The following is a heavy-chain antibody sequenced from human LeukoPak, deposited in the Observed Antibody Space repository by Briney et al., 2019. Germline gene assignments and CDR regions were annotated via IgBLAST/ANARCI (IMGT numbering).Heavy chain of an antibody. V-gene: IGHV1-69*13. J-gene: IGHJ6*04. D-gene: IGHD3-9*01. CDR2: IIPIFGTE. CDR1: GGTFNSYA. CDR3: ARDRALRYFDWLLPDYYYYGMDV. Sequence: ASVKVSCKASGGTFNSYAISWVRQAPGQGGEWMGGIIPIFGTENYAQKFQGRFTITADESTSTAYMELSSLSSEDTAVYYCARDRALRYFDWLLPDYYYYGMDVWGKGTTVTVSS.